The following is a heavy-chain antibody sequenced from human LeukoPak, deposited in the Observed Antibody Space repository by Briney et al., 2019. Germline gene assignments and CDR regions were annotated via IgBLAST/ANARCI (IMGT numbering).Heavy chain of an antibody. J-gene: IGHJ4*02. V-gene: IGHV3-48*02. CDR3: ARAILPDGSGSCYFDY. CDR2: ISSSSSTM. D-gene: IGHD3-10*01. CDR1: GFTFSSYS. Sequence: GGSLRLSCAASGFTFSSYSMNWVRQAPGKGLEWASYISSSSSTMHYADSVKGRFTISRDNAKNSLYLQMNSLRDEDTAVYYCARAILPDGSGSCYFDYWGQGTLVTVSS.